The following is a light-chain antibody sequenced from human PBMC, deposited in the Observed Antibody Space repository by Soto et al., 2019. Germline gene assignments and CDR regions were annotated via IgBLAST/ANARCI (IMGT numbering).Light chain of an antibody. Sequence: DIELTQSPGTLSLSPGERVILSCRASQTVRSSFVAWYQQKPGQAPRLLIYGASTRATGIPDRFSGSGSGTDFTLTISSLEPEDLAVYYCQHYGRSSWTFGQGTKVEIK. V-gene: IGKV3-20*01. CDR3: QHYGRSSWT. CDR1: QTVRSSF. CDR2: GAS. J-gene: IGKJ1*01.